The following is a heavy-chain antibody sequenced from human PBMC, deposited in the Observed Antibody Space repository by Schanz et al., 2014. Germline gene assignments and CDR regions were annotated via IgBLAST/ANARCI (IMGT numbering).Heavy chain of an antibody. D-gene: IGHD4-17*01. CDR2: INGYNGHT. CDR3: ARGYGGSRTDF. CDR1: GYTFSSYG. Sequence: QVQLVQSGAEVKKPGASVKVSCKASGYTFSSYGITWVRQAPGQGLEWMGWINGYNGHTLYAQKFQGRVTMTRDTSTSTVDMELSSLRPEDTAVYYCARGYGGSRTDFWGQGTLVTVSS. J-gene: IGHJ4*02. V-gene: IGHV1-18*01.